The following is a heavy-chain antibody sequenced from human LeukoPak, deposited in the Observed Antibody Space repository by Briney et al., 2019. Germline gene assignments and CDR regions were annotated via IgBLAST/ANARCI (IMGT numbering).Heavy chain of an antibody. CDR2: ISGSGGNT. J-gene: IGHJ3*02. CDR1: GFTFSNYA. CDR3: ARSGAGGAFDM. D-gene: IGHD3-10*01. Sequence: GGSLRLSCVVSGFTFSNYAMSWVRQAPGKGLEWVSAISGSGGNTYYADSVKARFTISGDNAKNTLFLQMNSLTAEDTAVYYCARSGAGGAFDMWGRGTMVTVSS. V-gene: IGHV3-23*01.